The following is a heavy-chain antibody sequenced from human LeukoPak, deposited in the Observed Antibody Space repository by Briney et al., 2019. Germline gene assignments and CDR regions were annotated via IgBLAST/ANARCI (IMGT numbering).Heavy chain of an antibody. Sequence: ASVKVSCKASGYTFTSYGISWVRQAPGQGLEWMGWISAYNGNTNYAQKLQGRVTMTTDTSTSTAYMELRSLRSDDTAVYYCARVGYCSGGSCYPYYYYMDVWGKGTTVTISS. CDR1: GYTFTSYG. V-gene: IGHV1-18*01. J-gene: IGHJ6*03. CDR2: ISAYNGNT. D-gene: IGHD2-15*01. CDR3: ARVGYCSGGSCYPYYYYMDV.